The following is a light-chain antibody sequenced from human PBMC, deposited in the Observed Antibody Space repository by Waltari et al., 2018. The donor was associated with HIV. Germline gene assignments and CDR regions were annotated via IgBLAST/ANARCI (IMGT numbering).Light chain of an antibody. J-gene: IGKJ1*01. CDR1: HDSGNS. CDR2: STP. Sequence: DIRMTQSPSSLSAFLGDRATITCQATHDSGNSLACYHQRPRQVPKPLIYSTPTIQTGFPIRFSVSGSGTFFSLSISSDQPEDGGTYFCQKNNSAPHNFGQGTKVEI. V-gene: IGKV1-27*01. CDR3: QKNNSAPHN.